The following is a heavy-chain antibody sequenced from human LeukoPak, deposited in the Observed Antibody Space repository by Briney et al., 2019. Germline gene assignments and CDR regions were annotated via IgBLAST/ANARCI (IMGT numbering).Heavy chain of an antibody. CDR1: GFTFSSYD. CDR3: SRAYSSAWYDSPLDY. Sequence: GGSLRLSCAASGFTFSSYDMHWVRQATGKGLEWVSGIDTAGDTYYQASVKSRFTISRENAKNSFYLQMNSLRAGDTAVDYCSRAYSSAWYDSPLDYCGQGTLVTVSS. J-gene: IGHJ4*02. D-gene: IGHD6-13*01. CDR2: IDTAGDT. V-gene: IGHV3-13*01.